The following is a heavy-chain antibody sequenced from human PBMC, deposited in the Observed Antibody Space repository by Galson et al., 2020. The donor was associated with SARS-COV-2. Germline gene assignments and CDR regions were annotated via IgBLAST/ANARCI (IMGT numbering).Heavy chain of an antibody. V-gene: IGHV1-69*13. CDR2: IIPIFGTA. Sequence: SVKVSCKASGGTFSSYAISWVRQAPGQGLEWMGGIIPIFGTANYAQKFQGRVTITADESTSTAYMELSSLRSEDTAVYYCARDIVVVPAAKGGYHYYMDVWGKGTTVTVSS. J-gene: IGHJ6*03. D-gene: IGHD2-2*01. CDR1: GGTFSSYA. CDR3: ARDIVVVPAAKGGYHYYMDV.